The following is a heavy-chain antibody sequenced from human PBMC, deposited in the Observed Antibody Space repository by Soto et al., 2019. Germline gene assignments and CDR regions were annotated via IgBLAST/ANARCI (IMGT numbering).Heavy chain of an antibody. J-gene: IGHJ6*02. V-gene: IGHV3-11*01. D-gene: IGHD6-13*01. CDR1: GFTSSDYY. CDR2: ISSSGSTI. Sequence: QVQLVESGGGLVKPGGSLRLSCAASGFTSSDYYMSWIRQAPGKGLEWVSYISSSGSTIYNADSVRGRFTISRDNAKNSLYLQMSSLRAEDTAVYNCARDRSSSWYGRGYHYYGMDVWGQGTTVTVSS. CDR3: ARDRSSSWYGRGYHYYGMDV.